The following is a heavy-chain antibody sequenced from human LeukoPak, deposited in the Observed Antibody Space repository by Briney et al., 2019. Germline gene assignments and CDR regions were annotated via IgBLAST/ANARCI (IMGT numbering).Heavy chain of an antibody. Sequence: GASVTVSCKASGGTFSSYAISWVRQAPGQGLEWMGGIIPIFDTANIAQNFQGRVTIAADDSTSTAYMDLSSLRFEDTAVYYCASYDSGNYNFDNWGQGTLVTVSS. V-gene: IGHV1-69*13. CDR2: IIPIFDTA. CDR1: GGTFSSYA. J-gene: IGHJ4*02. CDR3: ASYDSGNYNFDN. D-gene: IGHD3-22*01.